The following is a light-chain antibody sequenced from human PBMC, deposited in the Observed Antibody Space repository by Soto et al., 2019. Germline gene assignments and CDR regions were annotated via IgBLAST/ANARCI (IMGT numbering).Light chain of an antibody. V-gene: IGLV2-14*03. Sequence: QSALTQAASVSGSPGQSITISCTGTSRDVGGYNYVSWYQQHPGKAPKLMIYDVSNRPSGVSNRFSGSKSGNTASLTISGLQTEDEADYYCSSYTSSSNRLYVFGTGTKLTVL. CDR2: DVS. J-gene: IGLJ1*01. CDR3: SSYTSSSNRLYV. CDR1: SRDVGGYNY.